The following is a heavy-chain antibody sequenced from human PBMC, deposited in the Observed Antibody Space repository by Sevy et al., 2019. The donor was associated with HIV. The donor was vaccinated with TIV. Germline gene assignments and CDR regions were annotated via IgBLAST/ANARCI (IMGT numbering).Heavy chain of an antibody. CDR3: GKDLVIGSSSGGMDV. J-gene: IGHJ6*02. V-gene: IGHV3-23*01. CDR2: LIGGGSRT. Sequence: GGSLRLSCAASGFSFSNYAMSWVRQAPGKGLEWVSTLIGGGSRTYYADSEKGRFTISRDNSKNTLYLQMNSLRAEDTAVYFCGKDLVIGSSSGGMDVWGQGTTVTVSS. D-gene: IGHD6-6*01. CDR1: GFSFSNYA.